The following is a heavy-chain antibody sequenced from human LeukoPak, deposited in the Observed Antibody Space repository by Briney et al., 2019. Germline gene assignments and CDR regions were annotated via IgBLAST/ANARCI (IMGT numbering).Heavy chain of an antibody. CDR3: ARGEGYCTNGVCYTGGLVVDY. V-gene: IGHV4-59*12. D-gene: IGHD2-8*01. Sequence: PSETLSLTCTVSGDSISSYYWNWIRQPPGKGLEWIGYIYHSGSTYYNPSLKSRVTISVDRSKNQFSLKLSSVTAADTAVYYCARGEGYCTNGVCYTGGLVVDYWGQGTLVTVSS. CDR2: IYHSGST. J-gene: IGHJ4*02. CDR1: GDSISSYY.